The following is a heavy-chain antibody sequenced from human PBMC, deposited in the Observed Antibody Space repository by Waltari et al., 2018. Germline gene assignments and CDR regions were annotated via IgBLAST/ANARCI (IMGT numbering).Heavy chain of an antibody. CDR2: IKHDGTGT. J-gene: IGHJ4*02. D-gene: IGHD3-22*01. Sequence: EVQLVESGGGLVQPGGSLRLSCEVSGFTFSNYWMHWVRQVPGKGLVWVSRIKHDGTGTSYADSVQGRFTISRDNGKNTLYLQMNSLRGEDTAVYFCGRGYNDRRLDYWGQGTLVTVSS. CDR1: GFTFSNYW. CDR3: GRGYNDRRLDY. V-gene: IGHV3-74*01.